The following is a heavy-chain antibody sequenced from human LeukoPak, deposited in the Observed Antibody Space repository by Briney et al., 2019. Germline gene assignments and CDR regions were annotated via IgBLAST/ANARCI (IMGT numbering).Heavy chain of an antibody. D-gene: IGHD2/OR15-2a*01. J-gene: IGHJ4*02. V-gene: IGHV3-33*01. Sequence: GGSLRLSCAASGFTFSSCGVHWVRQAPGKGLEWVAIIWYDGNNKYYADSVKGRFTISRDNSKNTVYLQMDSLRAEDTAVYYCARDNIRGAYYLDYWGRGTRVTVSS. CDR2: IWYDGNNK. CDR1: GFTFSSCG. CDR3: ARDNIRGAYYLDY.